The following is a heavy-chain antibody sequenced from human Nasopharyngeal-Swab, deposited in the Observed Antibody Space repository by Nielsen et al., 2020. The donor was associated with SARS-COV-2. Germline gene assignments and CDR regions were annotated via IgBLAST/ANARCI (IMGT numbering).Heavy chain of an antibody. D-gene: IGHD5-24*01. CDR1: GFTFSSYA. V-gene: IGHV3-23*01. CDR2: ISGSGGST. J-gene: IGHJ4*02. Sequence: GESLKISCAASGFTFSSYAMSWVRQAPGKGLKWVSAISGSGGSTYYADSVKGRFTISRDNSKNTLYLQMNSLRAEDTAVYYCAKEEMATIAYYWGQGTLVTVSS. CDR3: AKEEMATIAYY.